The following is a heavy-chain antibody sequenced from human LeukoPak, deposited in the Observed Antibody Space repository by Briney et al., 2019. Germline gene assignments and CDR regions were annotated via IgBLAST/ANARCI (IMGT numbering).Heavy chain of an antibody. V-gene: IGHV4-61*02. Sequence: SETLSLTCTVSGGSISSGSYYWSWIRQPAGKGLEWIGRIYTSGSTNYNPSLKSRVTISVDTSKNQFSLKLSSVTAADTAVYYCARDLGGLAFDKWGQGTMVTVSS. CDR1: GGSISSGSYY. D-gene: IGHD2-15*01. CDR3: ARDLGGLAFDK. J-gene: IGHJ3*02. CDR2: IYTSGST.